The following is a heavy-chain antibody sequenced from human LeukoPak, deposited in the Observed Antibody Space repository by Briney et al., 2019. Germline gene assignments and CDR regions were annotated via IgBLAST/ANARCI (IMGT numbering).Heavy chain of an antibody. CDR1: GFTFSDYY. V-gene: IGHV3-11*01. Sequence: GASLRLSCAASGFTFSDYYMSWIRHAPRRGLEWGSYISSSGSTIYYADSVKSGFTTSRDNDKNSLYLQMNSLRAEDTAVYYCARGECFGYSYGSGDGMDVWGQGTTVTVSS. D-gene: IGHD5-18*01. J-gene: IGHJ6*02. CDR2: ISSSGSTI. CDR3: ARGECFGYSYGSGDGMDV.